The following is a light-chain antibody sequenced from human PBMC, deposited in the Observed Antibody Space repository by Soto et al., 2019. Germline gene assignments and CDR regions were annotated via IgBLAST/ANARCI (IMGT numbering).Light chain of an antibody. CDR1: QSISSD. CDR2: GAS. Sequence: EIVMTQSPATLSVSPGERATLSCRASQSISSDLAWYQQKPGQTPRLLIYGASTRATGIPARFSGGGSGTEFTLTISRLESEAVADYYCQQYNSRLTFGGGTKVEIK. V-gene: IGKV3-15*01. CDR3: QQYNSRLT. J-gene: IGKJ4*01.